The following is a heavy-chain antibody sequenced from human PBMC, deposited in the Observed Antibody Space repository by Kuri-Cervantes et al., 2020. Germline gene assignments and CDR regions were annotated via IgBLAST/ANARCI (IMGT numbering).Heavy chain of an antibody. CDR1: GSTFSNYG. CDR3: ARVDYYDSSGYYWFGYFDY. D-gene: IGHD3-22*01. V-gene: IGHV1-69*10. J-gene: IGHJ4*02. CDR2: IIPILGTT. Sequence: SVKVSCKTSGSTFSNYGIGWVRQAPGEGLAWMGGIIPILGTTHYAQKFQDRVTFTADKSTTTAYMELSSLRSEDTAVYYCARVDYYDSSGYYWFGYFDYWGQGTLVTVSS.